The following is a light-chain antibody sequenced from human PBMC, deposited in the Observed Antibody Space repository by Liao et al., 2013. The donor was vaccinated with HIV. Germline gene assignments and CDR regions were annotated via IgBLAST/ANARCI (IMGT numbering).Light chain of an antibody. CDR2: EDI. V-gene: IGLV3-16*01. Sequence: SYELTQAPSVSVSLGHMAWIRCSGEVLPKNMVIAPTGGQASSLLVMCEDIERPPGIPERFSGSRSGTIVTLTISGVQAEDEADYFCQSADSSGTYVVFGGGTKLTVL. J-gene: IGLJ3*02. CDR3: QSADSSGTYVV. CDR1: VLPKN.